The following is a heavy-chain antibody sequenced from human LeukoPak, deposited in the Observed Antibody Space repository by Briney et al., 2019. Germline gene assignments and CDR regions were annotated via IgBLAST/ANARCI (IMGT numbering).Heavy chain of an antibody. Sequence: SETLSLTCTVSGDSISSSSYYWGWIRQPPGKGLEWIGSIYYSGSTYYNPSLKSRVTISVDTSKNQFSLKPGSVTAADTAVYYCARHSGLNWFDPWGQGTLVTVSS. CDR2: IYYSGST. CDR1: GDSISSSSYY. J-gene: IGHJ5*02. D-gene: IGHD3/OR15-3a*01. V-gene: IGHV4-39*01. CDR3: ARHSGLNWFDP.